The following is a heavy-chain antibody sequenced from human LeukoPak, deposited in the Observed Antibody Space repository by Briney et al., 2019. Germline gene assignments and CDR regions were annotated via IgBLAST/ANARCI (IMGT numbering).Heavy chain of an antibody. CDR1: GGSISSTTYY. D-gene: IGHD5-18*01. J-gene: IGHJ4*02. CDR3: ARRGYSYVDY. V-gene: IGHV4-39*01. CDR2: IYYGGNT. Sequence: SETLSLTCTVSGGSISSTTYYWGWIRQPPGKGLVWVGNIYYGGNTYYNPSLKSRVTISVDTSKNQFSLKPSSVTAADTAVYYCARRGYSYVDYWGQGTLVTVSS.